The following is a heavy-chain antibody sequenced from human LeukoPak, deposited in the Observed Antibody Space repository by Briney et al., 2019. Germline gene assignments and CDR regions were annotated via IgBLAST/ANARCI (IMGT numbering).Heavy chain of an antibody. D-gene: IGHD3-22*01. J-gene: IGHJ1*01. CDR3: ARDPQYYYDSSVLLGREYFQH. V-gene: IGHV1-69*13. CDR1: GGTFSSYA. Sequence: SVKVSCKASGGTFSSYAISWVRQAPGQGLEWMGGIIPIFGTANYAQKFQGRVTITADESTSTAYMELSSLRSEDTAVYYCARDPQYYYDSSVLLGREYFQHWGQGTLVTVSS. CDR2: IIPIFGTA.